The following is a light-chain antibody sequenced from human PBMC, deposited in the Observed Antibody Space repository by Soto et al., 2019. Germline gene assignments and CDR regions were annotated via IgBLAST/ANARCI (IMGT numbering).Light chain of an antibody. CDR3: QQRSNWPPMYT. J-gene: IGKJ2*01. CDR1: QSVSSY. Sequence: PGERATLSCRASQSVSSYLAWYQQKPGQAPRLLIYDASNRATGIPAXFSGSGSGTDFTLTISSLEPEDFAVYYCQQRSNWPPMYTFGQGTKLEIK. CDR2: DAS. V-gene: IGKV3-11*01.